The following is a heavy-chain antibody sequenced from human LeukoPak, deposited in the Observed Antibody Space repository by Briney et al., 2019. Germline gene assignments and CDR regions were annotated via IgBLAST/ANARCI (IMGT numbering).Heavy chain of an antibody. J-gene: IGHJ4*02. CDR1: GGSISSSSYY. CDR2: IYYSGST. CDR3: AREQQLNFDY. Sequence: SETLSLTCTVSGGSISSSSYYWGWIRQPPGKGLEWIGSIYYSGSTYYNPSLKGRVTISVDTSKNQFSLKLSSVTAADTAVYYCAREQQLNFDYWGQGTLVTVSS. D-gene: IGHD6-13*01. V-gene: IGHV4-39*07.